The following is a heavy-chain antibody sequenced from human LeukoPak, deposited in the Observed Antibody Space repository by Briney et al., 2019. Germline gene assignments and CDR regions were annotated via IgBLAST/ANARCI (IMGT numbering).Heavy chain of an antibody. D-gene: IGHD2-15*01. CDR2: ICGNNNGT. V-gene: IGHV3-23*01. CDR1: GFTFRSYA. Sequence: PGGSLRLSCEASGFTFRSYAMTWVRQAPGKGLEWVSSICGNNNGTYYADSVKGRFTISRDNSKNTLYLQMNSLRAEDTAVYYCAKGGGGGCASRLADWGQGTRVTVSS. J-gene: IGHJ4*02. CDR3: AKGGGGGCASRLAD.